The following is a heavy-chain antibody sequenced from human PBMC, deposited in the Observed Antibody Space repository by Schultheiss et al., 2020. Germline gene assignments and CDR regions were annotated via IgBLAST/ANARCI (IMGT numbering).Heavy chain of an antibody. CDR1: GFTFSRYA. J-gene: IGHJ6*02. D-gene: IGHD2-21*01. V-gene: IGHV3-21*01. CDR3: ASDVGGDPTPNWYYYGMDV. Sequence: CGSLRLSCAASGFTFSRYAMHWVRQAPGKGLEWVSSISSSSSYIYYADSVKGRFTISRDNAKNSLYLQMNSLRAEDTAVYYCASDVGGDPTPNWYYYGMDVWGQETTVTVSS. CDR2: ISSSSSYI.